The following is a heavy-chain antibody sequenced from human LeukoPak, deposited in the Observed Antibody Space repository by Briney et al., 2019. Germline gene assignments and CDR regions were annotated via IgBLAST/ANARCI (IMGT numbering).Heavy chain of an antibody. CDR1: GFTFSSYG. Sequence: GGSLRLSCAASGFTFSSYGMHWVRQAPGKGLEWVAVISYDGSNKYYADSVKGRFTISRDNSKNTLYLQMNSLRAEDTAVYYCAKSYRYSSGWYKPYFDYWGQGTLVTVSS. J-gene: IGHJ4*02. D-gene: IGHD6-19*01. CDR2: ISYDGSNK. V-gene: IGHV3-30*18. CDR3: AKSYRYSSGWYKPYFDY.